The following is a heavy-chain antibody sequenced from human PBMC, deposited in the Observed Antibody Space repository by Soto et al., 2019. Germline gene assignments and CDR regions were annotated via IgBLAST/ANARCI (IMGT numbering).Heavy chain of an antibody. J-gene: IGHJ5*02. CDR1: GGSISSGGYY. Sequence: QVQLQESGPGLVKPSQTLSLTCTVSGGSISSGGYYWSWIRQHPGKGLEWIGYIYYSGSTYYNPSRKSRVIRSVDTSKNQFSLKLCSVTAADTAVYYFARSKKGIAAAENWFDPWGQGTLVTVSS. V-gene: IGHV4-31*03. CDR3: ARSKKGIAAAENWFDP. CDR2: IYYSGST. D-gene: IGHD6-13*01.